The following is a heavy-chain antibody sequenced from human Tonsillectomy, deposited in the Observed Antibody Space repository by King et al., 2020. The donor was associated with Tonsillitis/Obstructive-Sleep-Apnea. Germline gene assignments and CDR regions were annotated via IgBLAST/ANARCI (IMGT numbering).Heavy chain of an antibody. Sequence: VQLVESGAEVKKPGASVKVSCKASGYTFTSYYMHWVRQAPGQGLEWMGIINPSGGSTSYAQKFQGRVTMTRETTTSTVYMELSSLRSEDTAVYYCARDQSTYYDSSGSHDAFDIWGQGTMVTVSS. J-gene: IGHJ3*02. CDR2: INPSGGST. CDR1: GYTFTSYY. D-gene: IGHD3-22*01. CDR3: ARDQSTYYDSSGSHDAFDI. V-gene: IGHV1-46*01.